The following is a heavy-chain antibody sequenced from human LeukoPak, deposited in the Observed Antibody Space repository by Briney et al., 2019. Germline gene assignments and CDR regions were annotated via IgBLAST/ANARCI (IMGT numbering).Heavy chain of an antibody. D-gene: IGHD6-19*01. J-gene: IGHJ6*02. CDR2: INRSGST. V-gene: IGHV4-34*01. CDR3: ARKGRYSSGWGFYYYGMDV. CDR1: GGSFTGNH. Sequence: PSETLSLTCAVYGGSFTGNHWNWIRQPPGKGLEWIGEINRSGSTNSNPSLKSRVTISVDTSKNQFSLKLTSVTAADTAVYYCARKGRYSSGWGFYYYGMDVWGQGTTVTVSS.